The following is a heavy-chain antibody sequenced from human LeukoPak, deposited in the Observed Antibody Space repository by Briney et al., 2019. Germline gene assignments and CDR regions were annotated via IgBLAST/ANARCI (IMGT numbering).Heavy chain of an antibody. Sequence: PGGSLRLSCAASGFTFTSYSMNWVRQAPGKGLEWVSTISGGGGSTYYADSVKGRFTISRDNSKNPLYLQVNSLRAEDTAVYYCAKGGKWDVTPFDYWGQGTLVTVSS. J-gene: IGHJ4*02. CDR1: GFTFTSYS. V-gene: IGHV3-23*01. D-gene: IGHD1-26*01. CDR2: ISGGGGST. CDR3: AKGGKWDVTPFDY.